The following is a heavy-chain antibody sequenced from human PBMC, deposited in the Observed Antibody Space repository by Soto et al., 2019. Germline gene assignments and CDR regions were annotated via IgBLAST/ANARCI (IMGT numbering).Heavy chain of an antibody. Sequence: GGSLRLSCAASGFTFSNYWMHWIRQVPGKGLVWVSRINSDGSSTTYADSVKGRFTISRDNAKNTVSLQMNSLRAEDTAVYYCVRDSSHPDGWGQRTLVTVSS. D-gene: IGHD6-6*01. CDR2: INSDGSST. CDR3: VRDSSHPDG. J-gene: IGHJ4*02. CDR1: GFTFSNYW. V-gene: IGHV3-74*01.